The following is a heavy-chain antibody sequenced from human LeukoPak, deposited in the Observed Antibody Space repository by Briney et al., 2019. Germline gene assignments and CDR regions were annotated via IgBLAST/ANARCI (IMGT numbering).Heavy chain of an antibody. Sequence: SETLSLTCTVSGGSISSSNYYWGWIRQSPGKGLEWIGSIYHSGRTYYNPSLKSRVTISLDTSKNQFSLKLSSVTAADTAVYYCTGKYYYDPSGYYYADYWGQGTLVTVSS. CDR2: IYHSGRT. J-gene: IGHJ4*02. CDR1: GGSISSSNYY. D-gene: IGHD3-22*01. V-gene: IGHV4-39*07. CDR3: TGKYYYDPSGYYYADY.